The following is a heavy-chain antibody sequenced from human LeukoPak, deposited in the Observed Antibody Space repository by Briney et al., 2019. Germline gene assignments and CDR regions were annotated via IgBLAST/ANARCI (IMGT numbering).Heavy chain of an antibody. J-gene: IGHJ4*02. D-gene: IGHD6-19*01. CDR1: GVTFSSYA. V-gene: IGHV3-30-3*01. Sequence: PGRSLRLSCAASGVTFSSYAMHWVRQAPGKGLEWVAVISYAGSNKYYADSVKGRFTISRDNSKNTLYLQMNSLRAEDTAVYYCARDRQWLASNYFDYWGQGTLVTVSS. CDR2: ISYAGSNK. CDR3: ARDRQWLASNYFDY.